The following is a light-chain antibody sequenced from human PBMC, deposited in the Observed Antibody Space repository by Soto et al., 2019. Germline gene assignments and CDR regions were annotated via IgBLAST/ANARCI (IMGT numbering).Light chain of an antibody. V-gene: IGKV1-39*01. Sequence: DIQMTQSPSSLSASVGDRVTITCRASQSISSYLNWYQQKPGKAPKLLIYAAFSLQSGVPSRFSGSGSGTDFTLTISSLQPEDFATYYCQQSYSTPRTFGPGNKVDIK. CDR1: QSISSY. J-gene: IGKJ3*01. CDR2: AAF. CDR3: QQSYSTPRT.